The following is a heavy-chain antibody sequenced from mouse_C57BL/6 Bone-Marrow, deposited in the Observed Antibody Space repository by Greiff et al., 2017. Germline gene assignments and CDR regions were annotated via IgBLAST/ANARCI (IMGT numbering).Heavy chain of an antibody. CDR3: AREGMTTVVASYAMDY. Sequence: VQLKESGGGLVKPGGSLKLSCAASGFTFSSYAMSWVRQTPEKRLEWVATISDGGSYTYYPDNVKGRFTISRDNAKNNLYLQMSHLKSEDTAMYYCAREGMTTVVASYAMDYWGQGTSVTVSS. J-gene: IGHJ4*01. CDR1: GFTFSSYA. D-gene: IGHD1-1*01. V-gene: IGHV5-4*01. CDR2: ISDGGSYT.